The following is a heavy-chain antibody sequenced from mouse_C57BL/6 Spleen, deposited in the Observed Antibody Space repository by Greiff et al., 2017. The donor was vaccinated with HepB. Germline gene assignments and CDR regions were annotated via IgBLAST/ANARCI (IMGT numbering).Heavy chain of an antibody. CDR1: GYTFTSYW. Sequence: VQLQQSGAELAKPGASVKLSCKASGYTFTSYWMHWVKQRPGQGLEWIGYINPSSGYTKYNQKFKDKATLTAAKSSSTAYMQLSSLTYEDSAVYYCARGNYYGSSYGYFDVWGTGTTVTVSS. V-gene: IGHV1-7*01. D-gene: IGHD1-1*01. CDR2: INPSSGYT. CDR3: ARGNYYGSSYGYFDV. J-gene: IGHJ1*03.